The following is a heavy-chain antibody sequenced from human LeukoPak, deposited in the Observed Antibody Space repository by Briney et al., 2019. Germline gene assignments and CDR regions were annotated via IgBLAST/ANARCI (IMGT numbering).Heavy chain of an antibody. Sequence: PGGSLRLSCAASGFTFSSYAVNWVRQAPGKGLEWVSGIKWSGDSTHYADSVKGRFTISRDNAKNSLYLQMNNLRAEDTALYYCARARWNSGDDAFDIWGQGTMVTVSS. J-gene: IGHJ3*02. CDR3: ARARWNSGDDAFDI. V-gene: IGHV3-20*04. CDR1: GFTFSSYA. D-gene: IGHD3-10*01. CDR2: IKWSGDST.